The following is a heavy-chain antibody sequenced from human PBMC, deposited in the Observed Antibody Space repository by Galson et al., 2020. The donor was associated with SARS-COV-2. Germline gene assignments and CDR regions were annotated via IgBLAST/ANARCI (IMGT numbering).Heavy chain of an antibody. CDR1: GFTFSSYA. D-gene: IGHD6-6*01. V-gene: IGHV3-30*04. CDR2: ISYDGSNK. J-gene: IGHJ4*02. Sequence: GESLKISCAASGFTFSSYAMHWVRQAPGKGLEWVAVISYDGSNKYYADSVKGRFTISRDNSKNTLDLQMNSLRAEDTAVYYCARDSSVSYSSSYFDDWGQGTLVTVSS. CDR3: ARDSSVSYSSSYFDD.